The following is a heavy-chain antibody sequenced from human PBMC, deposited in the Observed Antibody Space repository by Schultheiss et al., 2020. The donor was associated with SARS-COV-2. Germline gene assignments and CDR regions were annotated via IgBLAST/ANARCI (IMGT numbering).Heavy chain of an antibody. CDR3: ARDTRYFDWSDAFDI. CDR1: GFTFSSYA. V-gene: IGHV3-30*04. D-gene: IGHD3-9*01. J-gene: IGHJ3*02. CDR2: ISYDGSSQ. Sequence: SCAASGFTFSSYAMHWVRQAPGKGLEWVAVISYDGSSQYYADSVKGRFTISRDNSKNTLYLQMNSLRAEDTAVYYCARDTRYFDWSDAFDIWGQGTMVTVSS.